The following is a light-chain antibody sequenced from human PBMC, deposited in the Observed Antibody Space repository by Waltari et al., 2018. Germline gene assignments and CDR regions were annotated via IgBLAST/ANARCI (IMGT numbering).Light chain of an antibody. Sequence: EIVMTQSPATLSVSPGERATLSCRASQSISSNLAWYQQKPGQSPRLLFYGASISATAIPARFNGSGSGTEFTLTINSMQSEDFAVYYCQQYNNWPLLFGQGTKVEIK. CDR2: GAS. CDR1: QSISSN. V-gene: IGKV3-15*01. J-gene: IGKJ1*01. CDR3: QQYNNWPLL.